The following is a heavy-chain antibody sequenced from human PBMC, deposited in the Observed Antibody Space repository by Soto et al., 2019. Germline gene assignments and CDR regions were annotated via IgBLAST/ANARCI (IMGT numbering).Heavy chain of an antibody. D-gene: IGHD3-10*01. V-gene: IGHV4-4*07. Sequence: SETLSLTCIVSGGSISSYYWSWIRQPAGKGLEWIGRIYTSGSTNYNPSLKSRVTMSVDTSKNQFSLKLSSVTAADTAVYYCARELLWFGEFYYGMDVWGQGTTVTVSS. CDR2: IYTSGST. J-gene: IGHJ6*02. CDR3: ARELLWFGEFYYGMDV. CDR1: GGSISSYY.